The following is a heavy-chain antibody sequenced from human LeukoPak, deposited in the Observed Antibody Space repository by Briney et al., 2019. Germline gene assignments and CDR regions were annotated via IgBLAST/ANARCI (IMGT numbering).Heavy chain of an antibody. CDR2: ISYDGSNK. D-gene: IGHD3-22*01. Sequence: GGSLRLSCAASGFTFSSYVMHWVRQAPGKGLEWVAIISYDGSNKYYVDSVKGRFTVSRDNSKNTLYLQMSSLRAEDTAIYYCAKLAPYYYDSRDAFDIWGQGTMVTVSS. CDR1: GFTFSSYV. CDR3: AKLAPYYYDSRDAFDI. J-gene: IGHJ3*02. V-gene: IGHV3-30*04.